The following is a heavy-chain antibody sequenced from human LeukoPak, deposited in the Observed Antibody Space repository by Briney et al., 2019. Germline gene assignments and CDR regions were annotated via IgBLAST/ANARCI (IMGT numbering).Heavy chain of an antibody. Sequence: ASVKVSCKASGGTFSSYAISWVRQAPGQGLEWMGRIIPILSIANYAQKFQGRVTITADKSTSTAYMELSSLRSEDTAVYYCASYYYDSSGYYYPIDYWGQGTLVTVSS. CDR2: IIPILSIA. CDR1: GGTFSSYA. J-gene: IGHJ4*02. V-gene: IGHV1-69*04. CDR3: ASYYYDSSGYYYPIDY. D-gene: IGHD3-22*01.